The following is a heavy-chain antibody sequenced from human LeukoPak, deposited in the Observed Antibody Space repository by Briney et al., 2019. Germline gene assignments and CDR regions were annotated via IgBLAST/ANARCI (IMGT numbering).Heavy chain of an antibody. CDR2: IYYSGST. Sequence: SETLSLTCTVSGGSISSYYWNWIRQPPGKGLEWIGYIYYSGSTTYNPSLKSRVTMSVDTAKNQFSLKLRSVTAADTAVYYCARGDFCSKSNCYLRPMDVWGKGTTVTVSS. V-gene: IGHV4-59*01. CDR1: GGSISSYY. CDR3: ARGDFCSKSNCYLRPMDV. D-gene: IGHD3-3*01. J-gene: IGHJ6*03.